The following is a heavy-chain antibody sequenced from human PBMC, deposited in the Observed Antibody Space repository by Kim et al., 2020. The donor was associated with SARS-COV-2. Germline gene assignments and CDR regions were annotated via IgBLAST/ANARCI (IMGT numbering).Heavy chain of an antibody. V-gene: IGHV3-74*01. CDR1: GFSFSEWW. CDR3: TRGRV. J-gene: IGHJ2*01. CDR2: IDNDGTTT. Sequence: GGSLRLSCAASGFSFSEWWMDWVRQAPGKGPEWVARIDNDGTTTLYADSVKGRFTISRDNSKNPLSLQMTGLRADDTGVYYCTRGRVWGHGTLVTVSS.